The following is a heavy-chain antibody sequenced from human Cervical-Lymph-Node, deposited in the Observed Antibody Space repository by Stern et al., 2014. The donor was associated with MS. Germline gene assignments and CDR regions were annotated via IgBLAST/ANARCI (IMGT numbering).Heavy chain of an antibody. Sequence: QVQLVQSGPEVKKPGASVKVSCKASGYIFSTYGISWVRQAPGQGLEWMGWISVYTGNTNYARNLQGRVALTTDTSTSTAYMELWSLRSDDTAIYYCARASNRLNYYDSRGWFDYWGQGTLVTVSS. CDR1: GYIFSTYG. V-gene: IGHV1-18*01. CDR3: ARASNRLNYYDSRGWFDY. J-gene: IGHJ4*02. CDR2: ISVYTGNT. D-gene: IGHD3-22*01.